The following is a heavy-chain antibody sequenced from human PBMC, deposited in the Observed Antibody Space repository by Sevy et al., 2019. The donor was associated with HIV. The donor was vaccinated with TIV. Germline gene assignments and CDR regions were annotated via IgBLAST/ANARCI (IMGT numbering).Heavy chain of an antibody. D-gene: IGHD6-13*01. V-gene: IGHV4-61*01. CDR3: VRDRIAAAGGYFDN. J-gene: IGHJ4*02. CDR1: GGSLSSGSYY. Sequence: SETLSLTCTVSGGSLSSGSYYWSWIRQPPGKGLEWIGYISYIGSTNYNPSLQSQGTLSVDTSKNQLSLMLTSVTAADTAVYYCVRDRIAAAGGYFDNWGQGTLVTVSS. CDR2: ISYIGST.